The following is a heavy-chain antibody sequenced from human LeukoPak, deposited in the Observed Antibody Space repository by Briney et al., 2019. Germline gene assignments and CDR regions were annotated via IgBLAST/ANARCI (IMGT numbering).Heavy chain of an antibody. D-gene: IGHD2-21*02. J-gene: IGHJ4*02. CDR2: ISGSSTSFI. Sequence: GGSLRLSCAASGSTFSSYTMKWVRQAPGKGLEWVSSISGSSTSFIYYADSLKGRFTISRDNAKNSLYLQMNSLRAEDTAVYYCARDSAYCGGDCYSDYWGQGTLVTVSS. CDR3: ARDSAYCGGDCYSDY. CDR1: GSTFSSYT. V-gene: IGHV3-21*01.